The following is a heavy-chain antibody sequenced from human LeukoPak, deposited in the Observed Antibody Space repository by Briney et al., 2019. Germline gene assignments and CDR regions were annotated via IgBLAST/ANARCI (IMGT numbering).Heavy chain of an antibody. CDR1: AFTFSSSA. Sequence: GGSLRLSCAASAFTFSSSAMSWVRQAPGKGLEWVSGISGSGVSTYYADSVKGRFTISRDNSKNTLYLQMNNLRAEDTAVYYCAKDPRRIAAGGIGTNFDYWGQGTLVTVSS. CDR2: ISGSGVST. J-gene: IGHJ4*02. D-gene: IGHD6-13*01. V-gene: IGHV3-23*01. CDR3: AKDPRRIAAGGIGTNFDY.